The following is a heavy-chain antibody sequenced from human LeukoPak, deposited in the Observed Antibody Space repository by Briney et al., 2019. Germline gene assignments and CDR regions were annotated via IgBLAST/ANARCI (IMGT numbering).Heavy chain of an antibody. CDR1: GFTVSNNY. CDR2: IYKVGNT. J-gene: IGHJ3*02. V-gene: IGHV3-66*01. Sequence: GGSLRLSCAASGFTVSNNYMSWVRQAPGKGLEWVAVIYKVGNTFYADFVKGRFTISRDNSKNTLYLQMNSLRAEDTALYYCARGLVVGGTGVWAFDIWGQGAMVPASS. CDR3: ARGLVVGGTGVWAFDI. D-gene: IGHD1-26*01.